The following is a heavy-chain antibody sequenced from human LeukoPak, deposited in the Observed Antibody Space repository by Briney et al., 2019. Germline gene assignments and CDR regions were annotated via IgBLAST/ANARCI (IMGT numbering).Heavy chain of an antibody. Sequence: PSETLSLTCIVSGGSIRSDYWSWIRRPPGKGLEWIGYIYYSGSTNYNPSLKSRVTISVDTSKNQFSLKLSSVTAADTAVYYCARVQGGRSSSWYPFDYWGQGTLVTVSS. CDR3: ARVQGGRSSSWYPFDY. CDR1: GGSIRSDY. D-gene: IGHD6-13*01. V-gene: IGHV4-59*01. CDR2: IYYSGST. J-gene: IGHJ4*02.